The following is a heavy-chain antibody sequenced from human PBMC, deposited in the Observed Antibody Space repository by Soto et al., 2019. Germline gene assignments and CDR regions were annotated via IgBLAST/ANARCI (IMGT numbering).Heavy chain of an antibody. V-gene: IGHV4-59*01. CDR2: IYYSGST. D-gene: IGHD2-15*01. CDR1: GGSISSYY. CDR3: ARVEVGDARLKWGYGMDV. J-gene: IGHJ6*02. Sequence: SETLSLTCTVSGGSISSYYWSWIRQPPGKGLEWIGYIYYSGSTNYNPSLKSRVTISVDTSKNQFSLKLSSVTAADTAVYYCARVEVGDARLKWGYGMDVWGQGTTVTVSS.